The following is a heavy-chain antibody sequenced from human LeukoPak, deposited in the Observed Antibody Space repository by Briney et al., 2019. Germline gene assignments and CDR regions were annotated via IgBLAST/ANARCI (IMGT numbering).Heavy chain of an antibody. CDR2: INSDGSST. D-gene: IGHD6-13*01. CDR3: AKSIAAAGLGAFDI. CDR1: GFTFSSYW. V-gene: IGHV3-74*01. Sequence: GGSLRLSCAASGFTFSSYWMHWVRQAPGKGLVWVSRINSDGSSTSYADSVKGRFTISRDNSKNTLYLQMNSLRAEDTAVYYCAKSIAAAGLGAFDIWGQGTMVTVSS. J-gene: IGHJ3*02.